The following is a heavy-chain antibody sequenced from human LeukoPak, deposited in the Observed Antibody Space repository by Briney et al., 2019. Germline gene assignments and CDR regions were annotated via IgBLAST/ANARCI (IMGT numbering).Heavy chain of an antibody. Sequence: SETLSLTCTVSGGSISNNYWSWIRQSPGKGLEWIGYIYYSGSTNSKPSLRSRVTMSVDMSKNQFSLKLSSVTAADTAVYYCARHRANTMIVLSYFDYWGQGTLVTVSS. J-gene: IGHJ4*02. D-gene: IGHD3-22*01. CDR1: GGSISNNY. V-gene: IGHV4-59*08. CDR3: ARHRANTMIVLSYFDY. CDR2: IYYSGST.